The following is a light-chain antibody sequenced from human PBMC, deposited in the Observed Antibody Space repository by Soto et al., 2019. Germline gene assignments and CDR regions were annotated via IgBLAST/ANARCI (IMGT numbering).Light chain of an antibody. V-gene: IGKV3-15*01. Sequence: EIVMTQSPATLSVSPGERATLSCRASQSVSSNLAWYQQKPGQAPRLLIYGASTRATGIPARFSGSGSGTESTPTISSLQSEDVAVYYCQQYNNWTPLTFGGGTKVEIK. CDR2: GAS. J-gene: IGKJ4*01. CDR1: QSVSSN. CDR3: QQYNNWTPLT.